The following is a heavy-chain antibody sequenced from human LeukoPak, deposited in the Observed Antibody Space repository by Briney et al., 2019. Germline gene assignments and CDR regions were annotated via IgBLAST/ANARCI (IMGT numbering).Heavy chain of an antibody. CDR1: GYTVTCYY. CDR2: INPNSGGT. Sequence: ASVKVSCKASGYTVTCYYMHWVRQAPGQGLEWMGWINPNSGGTNYAQKFQGRVTMTRDTSISTAYMELSRLRSDDTAVYYCARDGVVVAAKPYDYWGQGTLVTVSS. J-gene: IGHJ4*02. CDR3: ARDGVVVAAKPYDY. V-gene: IGHV1-2*02. D-gene: IGHD2-15*01.